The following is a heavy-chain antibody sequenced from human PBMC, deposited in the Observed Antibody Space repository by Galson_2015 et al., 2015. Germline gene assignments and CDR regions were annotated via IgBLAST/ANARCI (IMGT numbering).Heavy chain of an antibody. V-gene: IGHV3-9*01. CDR3: AKGVAGTPLWY. CDR1: GFTFDDYA. J-gene: IGHJ4*02. CDR2: ISWNSGSI. D-gene: IGHD6-19*01. Sequence: SLRLSCAASGFTFDDYAMHWVRQAPGKGLEWVSGISWNSGSIGYADSVKGRFTISRDNAKNSLYLQMNSLRAEDTALYYCAKGVAGTPLWYWGQGTLVTVSS.